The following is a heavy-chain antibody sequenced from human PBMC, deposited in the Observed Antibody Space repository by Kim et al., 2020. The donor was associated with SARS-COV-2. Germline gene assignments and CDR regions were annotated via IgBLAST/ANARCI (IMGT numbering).Heavy chain of an antibody. CDR1: GGSLSSSTYY. Sequence: SETLSLTCTVSGGSLSSSTYYWGWIRQPPGKGLEWIGSIYYSGSTYYNPSLKSRVTMSVDTSKNQFSLKLSSVTAADTAVYYCARDDYSLGWVDPWGQGTLVTVSS. CDR2: IYYSGST. D-gene: IGHD4-4*01. CDR3: ARDDYSLGWVDP. V-gene: IGHV4-39*01. J-gene: IGHJ5*02.